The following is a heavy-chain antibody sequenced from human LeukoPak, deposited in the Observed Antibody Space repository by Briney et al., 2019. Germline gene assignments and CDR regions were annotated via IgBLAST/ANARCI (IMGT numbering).Heavy chain of an antibody. D-gene: IGHD6-13*01. V-gene: IGHV4-4*07. Sequence: SETLSLTCTVSGVSFSGYYWSWIRQPAGKGLEWIGRIYTSGSTNYNPSLKSRVTMSVDTSKNQFSLKLSSVTAADTAVYYCARYARSWTSFDYWGQGTLVTVSS. CDR2: IYTSGST. CDR1: GVSFSGYY. CDR3: ARYARSWTSFDY. J-gene: IGHJ4*02.